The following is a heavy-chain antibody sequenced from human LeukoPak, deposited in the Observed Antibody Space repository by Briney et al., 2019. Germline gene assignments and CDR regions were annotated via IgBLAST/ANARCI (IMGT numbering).Heavy chain of an antibody. CDR2: IYYSGST. V-gene: IGHV4-31*03. CDR1: GGSISSGGYY. CDR3: ARQGAVTPRRTHYYAMDV. Sequence: SETLSLTCTVSGGSISSGGYYWSWIRQHPGKGLEWIGYIYYSGSTYYNPSLKSRVTLSVDTSKNQFSLKLSSVTAADTAVYYCARQGAVTPRRTHYYAMDVWGPGTTVTVSS. D-gene: IGHD4-17*01. J-gene: IGHJ6*02.